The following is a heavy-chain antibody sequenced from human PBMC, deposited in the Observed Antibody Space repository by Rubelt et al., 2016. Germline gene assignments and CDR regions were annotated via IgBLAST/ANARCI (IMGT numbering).Heavy chain of an antibody. CDR2: INEVGSNT. CDR1: GFTFRRYW. CDR3: ARDIYSWGTLGTCDI. V-gene: IGHV3-74*01. Sequence: CGGNLVQPGGSLRLSCAASGFTFRRYWMHWVRQAPGKGLVWVSRINEVGSNTNYADSVEGRFTISRDNSNNMLFLQLSDLRPEDTAIYYCARDIYSWGTLGTCDIWGQGTMVTVSA. D-gene: IGHD3-16*01. J-gene: IGHJ3*02.